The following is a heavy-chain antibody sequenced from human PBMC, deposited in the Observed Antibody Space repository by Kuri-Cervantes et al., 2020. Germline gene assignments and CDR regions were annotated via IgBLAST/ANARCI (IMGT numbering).Heavy chain of an antibody. Sequence: ASVKVSCKASGYTFTSYGISWVRQAPGQGLEWMGWISAYNGNTNYAQKLQGRVTMTTDTSTSTAYMELRSLRSDDTAVYYCARAVAGRLGYYYYGMDVWGQGTTVTVSS. CDR1: GYTFTSYG. D-gene: IGHD6-19*01. V-gene: IGHV1-18*01. J-gene: IGHJ6*02. CDR2: ISAYNGNT. CDR3: ARAVAGRLGYYYYGMDV.